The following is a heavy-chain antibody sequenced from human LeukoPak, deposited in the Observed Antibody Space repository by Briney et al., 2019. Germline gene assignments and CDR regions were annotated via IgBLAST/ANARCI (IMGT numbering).Heavy chain of an antibody. CDR3: ARDYYGSGSYFAPDY. Sequence: ASVKVSCKASGYTLTSYYMHWVRQAPGQGLEWMGIINPSGGSTSYAQKFQGRVTMTRDMSTSTVYMELSSLRSEDTAVYYCARDYYGSGSYFAPDYWGQGTLVTVSS. V-gene: IGHV1-46*01. J-gene: IGHJ4*02. D-gene: IGHD3-10*01. CDR1: GYTLTSYY. CDR2: INPSGGST.